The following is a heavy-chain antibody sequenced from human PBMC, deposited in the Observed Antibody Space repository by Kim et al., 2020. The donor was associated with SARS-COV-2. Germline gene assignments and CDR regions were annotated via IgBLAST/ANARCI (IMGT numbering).Heavy chain of an antibody. J-gene: IGHJ6*02. D-gene: IGHD6-6*01. V-gene: IGHV3-30*07. Sequence: FTISRDNSKNTLYLQMNSLRAEDTAVYYCARGRGYSSSSGRINYYYGMDVWGQGTTVTVSS. CDR3: ARGRGYSSSSGRINYYYGMDV.